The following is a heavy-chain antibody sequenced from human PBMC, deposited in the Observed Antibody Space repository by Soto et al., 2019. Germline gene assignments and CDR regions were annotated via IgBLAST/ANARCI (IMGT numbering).Heavy chain of an antibody. Sequence: GGSLRLYCAASGFTVSSTYISWVRQAPGKGLEWVSVICSGGSTYYADSVKGRFTISRDNSKNTLYLQMSSLTAEDTAVYYCARTPINTGFFHYWGQGILVTVS. CDR1: GFTVSSTY. D-gene: IGHD2-15*01. V-gene: IGHV3-53*01. CDR3: ARTPINTGFFHY. CDR2: ICSGGST. J-gene: IGHJ4*02.